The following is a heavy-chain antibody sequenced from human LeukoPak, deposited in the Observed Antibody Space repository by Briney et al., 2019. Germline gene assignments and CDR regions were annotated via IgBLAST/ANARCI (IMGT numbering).Heavy chain of an antibody. CDR2: IYYSGST. CDR3: ARVTRDDYVWGSYRLYAFDI. J-gene: IGHJ3*02. Sequence: SETLSLTCTVSGGSISSYYWSWIRQPPGKGLGWIGYIYYSGSTNYNPSLKSRVTISVDTSKNQFSLKLSSVTAADTAVYYCARVTRDDYVWGSYRLYAFDIWGQGTMVTVSS. V-gene: IGHV4-59*01. D-gene: IGHD3-16*02. CDR1: GGSISSYY.